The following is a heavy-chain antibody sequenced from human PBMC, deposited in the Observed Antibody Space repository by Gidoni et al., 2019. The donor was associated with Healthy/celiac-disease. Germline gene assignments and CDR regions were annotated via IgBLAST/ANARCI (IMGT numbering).Heavy chain of an antibody. Sequence: EVQLVESGGGLVQPGGSLRLSCAASAFTFSSSWMLWVRQAPGKGLEWVANIKQDGSENYYVDSVKGRFTISRDNAKNSLYLQMNSLRAEDTAVYYCARDRYYDSSGFVSGYYYYGMDVWGQGTTVTVSS. J-gene: IGHJ6*02. D-gene: IGHD3-22*01. CDR3: ARDRYYDSSGFVSGYYYYGMDV. CDR1: AFTFSSSW. CDR2: IKQDGSEN. V-gene: IGHV3-7*01.